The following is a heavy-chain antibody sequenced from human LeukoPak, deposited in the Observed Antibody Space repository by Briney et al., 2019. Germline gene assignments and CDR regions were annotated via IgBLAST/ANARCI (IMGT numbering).Heavy chain of an antibody. D-gene: IGHD3-10*01. J-gene: IGHJ3*02. CDR1: GGTFSSYA. V-gene: IGHV1-69*13. CDR3: ARDRGYYGSGSYYDAFDI. CDR2: IIPIFGTA. Sequence: SVKVSCKAAGGTFSSYAISWVRQAPGQGLEWMGGIIPIFGTANYAQKFQGRVTITADESTSTAYMELSSLRSEDTAVYYCARDRGYYGSGSYYDAFDIWGQGTMVTVSS.